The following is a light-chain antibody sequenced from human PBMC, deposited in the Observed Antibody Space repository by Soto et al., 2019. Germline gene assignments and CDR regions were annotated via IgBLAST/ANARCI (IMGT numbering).Light chain of an antibody. V-gene: IGLV1-40*01. CDR3: QSYDSSLSGYVV. Sequence: QSVLTQPPSVSGAPGQRVTISCTGSSSNIGAGYDVHWYQQLPGTAPKLLIYGNSNRPSGVPDRFSGSKSGTSASLAITGLQAGDEVDYYCQSYDSSLSGYVVFGGGTKLTVL. CDR2: GNS. J-gene: IGLJ2*01. CDR1: SSNIGAGYD.